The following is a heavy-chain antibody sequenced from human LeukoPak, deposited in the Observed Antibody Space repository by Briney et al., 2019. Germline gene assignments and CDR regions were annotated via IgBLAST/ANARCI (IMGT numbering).Heavy chain of an antibody. CDR3: AALSGVGVKIGFDY. CDR2: IYYGGTT. D-gene: IGHD1-26*01. CDR1: GFTVSSNH. V-gene: IGHV3-66*01. J-gene: IGHJ4*02. Sequence: GGSLRLSCAASGFTVSSNHMNWVRQAPGQGLEWVSIIYYGGTTYYADSVKGRFTISRDNSKNTLYLEINNLRAEDTAVYYCAALSGVGVKIGFDYWGQGSLVIVSS.